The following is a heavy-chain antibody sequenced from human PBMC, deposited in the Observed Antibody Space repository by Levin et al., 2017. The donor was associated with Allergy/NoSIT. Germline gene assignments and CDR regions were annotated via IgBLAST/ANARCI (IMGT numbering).Heavy chain of an antibody. V-gene: IGHV3-33*01. CDR2: IYFDGSNT. D-gene: IGHD7-27*01. CDR3: ARDRSSGAYGMDV. CDR1: GFTFSSYG. Sequence: GGSLRLSCAASGFTFSSYGMHWVRQAPGKGLEWVAVIYFDGSNTYYADSVKGRFAISRDNSKDTLYLQMNSLRAEDTAMYYCARDRSSGAYGMDVWGQGTTVTVSS. J-gene: IGHJ6*02.